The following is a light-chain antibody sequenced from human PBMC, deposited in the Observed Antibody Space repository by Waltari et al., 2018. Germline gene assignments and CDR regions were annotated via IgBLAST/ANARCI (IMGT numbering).Light chain of an antibody. CDR1: SEHSSYA. Sequence: QLVATQSPSASASLGASVKLTGTLSSEHSSYAIAWHQKQPEKGPRYLMRLNSDGSQSKGDGLPHRLVGSSSGSERYLTLPSLQSEDEADYYGQTWGTDMWVFGGGTQLTVL. CDR3: QTWGTDMWV. CDR2: LNSDGSQ. J-gene: IGLJ3*02. V-gene: IGLV4-69*01.